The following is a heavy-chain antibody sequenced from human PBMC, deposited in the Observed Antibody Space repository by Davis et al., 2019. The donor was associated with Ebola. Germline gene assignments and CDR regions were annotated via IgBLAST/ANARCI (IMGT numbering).Heavy chain of an antibody. V-gene: IGHV4-34*01. CDR1: GGSFSGYY. CDR2: INHSGST. CDR3: ARGGYCSGGSCGYYYYYYGMDV. Sequence: SETLSLTCAVYGGSFSGYYWSWIRQPPGKGLEWIGEINHSGSTNYNPSLKGRVTISVDTSKNQFSLKLSSVTAADTAVYYCARGGYCSGGSCGYYYYYYGMDVWGQGTTVTVSS. D-gene: IGHD2-15*01. J-gene: IGHJ6*02.